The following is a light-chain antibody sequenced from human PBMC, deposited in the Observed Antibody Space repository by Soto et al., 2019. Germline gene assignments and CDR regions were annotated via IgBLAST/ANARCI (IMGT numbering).Light chain of an antibody. CDR2: DVS. CDR1: SSDVCGYNY. J-gene: IGLJ1*01. Sequence: QSALAQAASVSGSPGQSITISCTGTSSDVCGYNYVSWYQQHPGKAPKLMIYDVSNRPSGVSNRFSGSKSGNTASLTISGLQAEDEADYYCSSYTSSSTLLYVFGTGTKSPS. CDR3: SSYTSSSTLLYV. V-gene: IGLV2-14*01.